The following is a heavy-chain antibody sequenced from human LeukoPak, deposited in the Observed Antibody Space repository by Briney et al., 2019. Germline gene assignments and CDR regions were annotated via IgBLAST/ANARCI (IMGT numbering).Heavy chain of an antibody. Sequence: GGSLRLSCAASGFTFSSYSMNWVRQAPGKGLEWVSSISSSSSYIYYADSVKGRFTISRDNAKNSLYLQMNSLRAEDTAVYYCARERIAVAGTSSYYYGMDVWGKGTTVTVSS. J-gene: IGHJ6*04. D-gene: IGHD6-19*01. CDR2: ISSSSSYI. CDR3: ARERIAVAGTSSYYYGMDV. V-gene: IGHV3-21*01. CDR1: GFTFSSYS.